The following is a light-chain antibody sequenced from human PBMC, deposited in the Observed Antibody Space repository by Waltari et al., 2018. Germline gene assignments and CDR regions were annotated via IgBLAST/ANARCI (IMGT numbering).Light chain of an antibody. CDR3: LQHNSYPLT. CDR1: QAISSY. J-gene: IGKJ4*01. CDR2: AAS. V-gene: IGKV1-17*01. Sequence: GATVTITCRASQAISSYLNWFQQKPGKAPMLLIYAASKLESGVPSRFSGSGSGTEFTLTISSLQPEDFAAYYCLQHNSYPLTFGGGTKVEIK.